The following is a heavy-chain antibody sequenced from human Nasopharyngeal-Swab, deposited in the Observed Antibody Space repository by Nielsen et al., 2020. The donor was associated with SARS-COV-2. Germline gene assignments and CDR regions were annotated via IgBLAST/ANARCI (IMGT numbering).Heavy chain of an antibody. D-gene: IGHD4-17*01. CDR3: ARDIYGDYVGY. J-gene: IGHJ4*02. Sequence: WVRQALGQGLEWMGGIIPIFGTANYAQKFQGRVTITADESTSTAYMELSSLRSEDTAVYYCARDIYGDYVGYWGQGTLVTVSS. CDR2: IIPIFGTA. V-gene: IGHV1-69*01.